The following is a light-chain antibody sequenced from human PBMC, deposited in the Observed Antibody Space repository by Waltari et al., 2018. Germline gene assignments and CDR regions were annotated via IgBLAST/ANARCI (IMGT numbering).Light chain of an antibody. V-gene: IGLV2-14*01. CDR1: SSDVGRYDY. J-gene: IGLJ1*01. CDR2: DVS. CDR3: SSYTASGALFV. Sequence: QSALTQPASVSGSPGQSITFSCTGTSSDVGRYDYVPWYQQHPGKAPKLLIYDVSDRASGVSNRFSGSKSGNTASLTISGLQAEDEADYYCSSYTASGALFVFGTGTKVTVL.